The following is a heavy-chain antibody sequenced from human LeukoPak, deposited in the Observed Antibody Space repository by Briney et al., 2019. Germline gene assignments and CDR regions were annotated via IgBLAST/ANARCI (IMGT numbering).Heavy chain of an antibody. CDR2: IYYSGST. Sequence: PSETLSLTCTVSGGSISSSSYYWGWIRQPPGKGLEWIGSIYYSGSTYYNPSLKSRATISVDTSKNQFSLKLSSVTAADTAVYYCARDSSSWPFDYWGQGTLVTGSS. CDR1: GGSISSSSYY. V-gene: IGHV4-39*07. J-gene: IGHJ4*02. CDR3: ARDSSSWPFDY. D-gene: IGHD6-13*01.